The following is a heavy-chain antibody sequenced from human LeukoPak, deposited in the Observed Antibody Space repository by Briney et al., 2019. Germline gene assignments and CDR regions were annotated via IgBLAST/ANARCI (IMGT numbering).Heavy chain of an antibody. CDR2: ISSSGSTI. CDR3: ARVRIPTVTTGVHYFDY. J-gene: IGHJ4*02. V-gene: IGHV3-11*04. D-gene: IGHD4-17*01. Sequence: TGGSLRLSCAASGFTFSDYYMSWIRQAPGKGLEWVSYISSSGSTIYYADSVKGRFTISRDNAKNSLYLQMNRLRAEDTAVYYCARVRIPTVTTGVHYFDYWGQGTLVTVSS. CDR1: GFTFSDYY.